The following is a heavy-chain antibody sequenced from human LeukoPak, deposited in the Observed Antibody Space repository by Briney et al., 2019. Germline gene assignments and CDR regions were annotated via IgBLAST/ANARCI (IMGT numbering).Heavy chain of an antibody. CDR2: IYYSGST. D-gene: IGHD6-13*01. J-gene: IGHJ4*02. CDR1: GGSISSYY. Sequence: SETLSLTCTVSGGSISSYYWSWTRQPPGKGLEWIGYIYYSGSTNYNPSLKSRVTISVDTSKNQFSLKLSSVTAADTAVYYCAREYSSSWYSSFDYWGQGTLVTVSS. CDR3: AREYSSSWYSSFDY. V-gene: IGHV4-59*01.